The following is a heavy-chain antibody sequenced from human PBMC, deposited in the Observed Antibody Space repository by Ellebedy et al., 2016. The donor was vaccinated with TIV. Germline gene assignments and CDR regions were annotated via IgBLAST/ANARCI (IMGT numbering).Heavy chain of an antibody. CDR2: ISLSSSTI. Sequence: PGGSLRLSCAASGFTFSSYSMNWVRQAPGKGLEWVLHISLSSSTIYYADSVKGRFTISRDNAKNSLSLQMNSLRDEDTAVYYCARGPRFGESSFDYWGQGTLVTVSS. D-gene: IGHD3-10*01. V-gene: IGHV3-48*02. CDR3: ARGPRFGESSFDY. CDR1: GFTFSSYS. J-gene: IGHJ4*02.